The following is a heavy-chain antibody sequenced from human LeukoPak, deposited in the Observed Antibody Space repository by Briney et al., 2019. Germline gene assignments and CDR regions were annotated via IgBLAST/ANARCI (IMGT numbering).Heavy chain of an antibody. CDR2: ISISGTTI. D-gene: IGHD6-6*01. V-gene: IGHV3-48*01. CDR1: GFTFSSYS. Sequence: GGSLRLSCEASGFTFSSYSMNWVRQAPGKGLEWISFISISGTTISYAESVKGRFTISRDNAKNLLYLQMSSLGAEDMALYYCARSASIAAYDAFDIWGQGTMVTVSS. J-gene: IGHJ3*02. CDR3: ARSASIAAYDAFDI.